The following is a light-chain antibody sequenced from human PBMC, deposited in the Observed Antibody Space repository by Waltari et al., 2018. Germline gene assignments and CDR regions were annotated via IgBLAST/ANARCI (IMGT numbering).Light chain of an antibody. Sequence: SSELTQPPSVSVSPGQTARITCSADALPRQYAYWYQQKPGQAPVLLIYKDKERPSGVPERVAGASSGTTVTLTISGVQAEDGADYYCQSSDTSGTSFGGGTKLTVL. J-gene: IGLJ2*01. CDR3: QSSDTSGTS. V-gene: IGLV3-25*03. CDR1: ALPRQY. CDR2: KDK.